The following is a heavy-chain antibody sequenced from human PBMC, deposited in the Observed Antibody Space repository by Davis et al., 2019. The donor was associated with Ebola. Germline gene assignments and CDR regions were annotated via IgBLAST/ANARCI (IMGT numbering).Heavy chain of an antibody. Sequence: GGSLRLSCAASGFTFSSYWMSWVRQAPGKGLEWVSTISGGGTSTYYADSVKGRFTISRDNSKKTLYLQMNSLRAEDTAVYYCANLCSGGSCYSYDYFYHGMDVWGQGTTVTVSS. CDR3: ANLCSGGSCYSYDYFYHGMDV. D-gene: IGHD2-15*01. CDR1: GFTFSSYW. CDR2: ISGGGTST. J-gene: IGHJ6*02. V-gene: IGHV3-23*01.